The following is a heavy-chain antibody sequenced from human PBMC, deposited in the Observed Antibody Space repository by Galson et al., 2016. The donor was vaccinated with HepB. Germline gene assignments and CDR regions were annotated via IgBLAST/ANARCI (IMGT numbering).Heavy chain of an antibody. V-gene: IGHV4-59*12. CDR1: GDSINKYY. J-gene: IGHJ4*02. D-gene: IGHD3-10*01. CDR3: VRVHSGGYFDV. CDR2: IYYSGGT. Sequence: SETLSLTCNVSGDSINKYYWTWIRQPPGKTLEWIGYIYYSGGTDYNPSLKSRVSFSLDTSKNQFSLKVTSVTATDTAVYYCVRVHSGGYFDVWGPGTLVTVSS.